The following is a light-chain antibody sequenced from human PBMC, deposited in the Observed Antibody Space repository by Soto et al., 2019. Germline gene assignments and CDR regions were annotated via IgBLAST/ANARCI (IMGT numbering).Light chain of an antibody. CDR1: SSDVGGYNS. V-gene: IGLV2-11*01. CDR2: DVS. CDR3: CSYAGSYTVI. Sequence: QSALTQPRSVSGSPRQSVTISCTGTSSDVGGYNSVSWYQQHPGKAPKFMIYDVSKRPSGVPDRFSGSKSGNTASLTISGLQAEDEADYYCCSYAGSYTVIFGGGTKLTVL. J-gene: IGLJ2*01.